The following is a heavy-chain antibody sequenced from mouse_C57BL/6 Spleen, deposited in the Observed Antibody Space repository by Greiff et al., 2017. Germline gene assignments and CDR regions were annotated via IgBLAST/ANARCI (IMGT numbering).Heavy chain of an antibody. J-gene: IGHJ1*03. CDR1: GYTFTSYW. Sequence: VQLQQPGAELVKPGASVKLSCKASGYTFTSYWMHWVKQRPGQGLEWIGMIHPNSGSTNYNEKFKSKATLTVDKSSSTAYMHLSSLTSEDSAVYYCASGTTEGYFDVWGTGTTVTVSS. CDR2: IHPNSGST. CDR3: ASGTTEGYFDV. D-gene: IGHD1-1*01. V-gene: IGHV1-64*01.